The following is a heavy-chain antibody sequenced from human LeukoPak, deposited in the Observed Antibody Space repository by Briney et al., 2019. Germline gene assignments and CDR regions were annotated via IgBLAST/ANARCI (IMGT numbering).Heavy chain of an antibody. Sequence: GASVKVSCKASGYTFTGYYMHWVRQAPGQGLEWMGWINPNSGGTNYAQKFQSRVTMTRDTSISTAYMELSRLRSDDTAVYYCAQAMPLYYYYMDVWGKENTVTVSS. D-gene: IGHD2-2*01. CDR3: AQAMPLYYYYMDV. J-gene: IGHJ6*03. CDR2: INPNSGGT. V-gene: IGHV1-2*02. CDR1: GYTFTGYY.